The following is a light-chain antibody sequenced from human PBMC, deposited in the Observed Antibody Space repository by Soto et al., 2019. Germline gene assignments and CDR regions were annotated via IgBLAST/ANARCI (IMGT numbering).Light chain of an antibody. CDR1: QTFSNNY. Sequence: EIVLTQAPGTLLLSPGDRATLSCRASQTFSNNYLDWGQQKPGQAPRVIMYGASRRATGIPDRFSGGGSGTDFTLTISRLEPEDFAVYFCQQYAGPPTTFGQGTRLEIK. V-gene: IGKV3-20*01. J-gene: IGKJ5*01. CDR3: QQYAGPPTT. CDR2: GAS.